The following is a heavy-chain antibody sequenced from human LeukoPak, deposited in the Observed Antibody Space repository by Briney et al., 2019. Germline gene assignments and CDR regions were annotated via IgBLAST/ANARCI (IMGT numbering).Heavy chain of an antibody. D-gene: IGHD2-8*01. J-gene: IGHJ4*02. CDR3: ARWRRGVGLGY. Sequence: ASVKVSCKASGYTFTTFDINWVRQATGQGLEWMGWMNPNSGNTGYAQRFQGRVTMTRNTSISTAYMELSSLRSEDTAVYYCARWRRGVGLGYWGQGTLVTVSS. CDR1: GYTFTTFD. V-gene: IGHV1-8*02. CDR2: MNPNSGNT.